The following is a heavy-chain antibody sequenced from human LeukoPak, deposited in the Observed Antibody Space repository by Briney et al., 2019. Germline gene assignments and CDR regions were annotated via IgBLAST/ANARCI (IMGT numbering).Heavy chain of an antibody. CDR1: GGSISSGGYS. D-gene: IGHD3-10*01. CDR2: IYHSGST. CDR3: ARDNYGSGSGALFY. Sequence: PSETLSLTCTVSGGSISSGGYSWSWIRQPPGKGLEWIGYIYHSGSTYYNPSLKSRVTISVDRSKNQFSLKLSSVTAADTAVYYCARDNYGSGSGALFYWGQGTLVTVSS. V-gene: IGHV4-30-2*01. J-gene: IGHJ4*02.